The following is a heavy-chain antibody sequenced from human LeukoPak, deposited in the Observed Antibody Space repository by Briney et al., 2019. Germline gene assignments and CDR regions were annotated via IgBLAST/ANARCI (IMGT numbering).Heavy chain of an antibody. J-gene: IGHJ3*02. CDR2: ISTYNGDT. D-gene: IGHD3-9*01. V-gene: IGHV1-18*01. Sequence: ASVKVSCKASGYTFTNYGISWVRQAPGQGLEWMGWISTYNGDTNYAQKLQGRVTMTTGTSTGTAYMELKSLRSDDTAVYYCARTTRLPGYFDGKDAFDIWGQGTVVTVPS. CDR1: GYTFTNYG. CDR3: ARTTRLPGYFDGKDAFDI.